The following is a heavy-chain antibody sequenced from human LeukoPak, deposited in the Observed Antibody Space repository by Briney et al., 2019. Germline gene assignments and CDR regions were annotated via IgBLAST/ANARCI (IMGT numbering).Heavy chain of an antibody. Sequence: PSETLSLTCTVSGGSISSYYWSWIRQPAGKGLEWIGRIYTSGSTNYNPSLKSRVTMSVDTSKNQFSPKLSSVTAADTAVYYCAREDCSGGSCYSLLMDVWGKGTTVTVSS. J-gene: IGHJ6*03. D-gene: IGHD2-15*01. CDR3: AREDCSGGSCYSLLMDV. V-gene: IGHV4-4*07. CDR2: IYTSGST. CDR1: GGSISSYY.